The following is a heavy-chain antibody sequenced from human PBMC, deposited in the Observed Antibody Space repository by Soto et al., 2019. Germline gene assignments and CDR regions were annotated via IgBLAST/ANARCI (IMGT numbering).Heavy chain of an antibody. CDR2: VSSDGDHS. J-gene: IGHJ4*02. CDR3: ARDREADSGFDYPAY. V-gene: IGHV3-30-3*01. D-gene: IGHD5-12*01. CDR1: GFIFSKHA. Sequence: GGSLRLSCEASGFIFSKHAMHWVRQAPGKGPEWVALVSSDGDHSYYGASVRGRFTISRDNSKNMLYVQMDRLRVEDTAVYYCARDREADSGFDYPAYWGQATLLTLSS.